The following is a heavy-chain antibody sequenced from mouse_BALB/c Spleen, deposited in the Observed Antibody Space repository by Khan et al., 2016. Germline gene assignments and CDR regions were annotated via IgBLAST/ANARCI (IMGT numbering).Heavy chain of an antibody. CDR2: ISYSGST. D-gene: IGHD2-14*01. J-gene: IGHJ2*02. CDR3: ARVVRRGGVDY. Sequence: EVQLQESGPGLVKPSQSLSLTCTVTGYSITSDYAWNWIRQFPGNKLEWMCYISYSGSTGYHPSLKRRISLPRDTSKNQFFLQLNSVTTEDTATYYCARVVRRGGVDYWDEGTSLTVSS. V-gene: IGHV3-2*02. CDR1: GYSITSDYA.